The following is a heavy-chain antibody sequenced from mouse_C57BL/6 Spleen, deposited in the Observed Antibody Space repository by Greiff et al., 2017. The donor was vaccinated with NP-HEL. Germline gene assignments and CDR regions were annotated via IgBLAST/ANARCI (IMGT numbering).Heavy chain of an antibody. CDR2: ISYDGSN. CDR3: ADLRY. CDR1: GYSITSGYY. J-gene: IGHJ2*01. Sequence: EVKLMESGPGLVKPSQSLSLTCSVTGYSITSGYYWNWIRQFPGNKLEWMGYISYDGSNNYNPSLKNRISITRDTSKNQFFLKLNSVTTEDTATYYCADLRYWGQGTTLTVSS. V-gene: IGHV3-6*01.